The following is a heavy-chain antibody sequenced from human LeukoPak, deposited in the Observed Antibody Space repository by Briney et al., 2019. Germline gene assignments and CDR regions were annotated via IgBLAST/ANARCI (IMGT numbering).Heavy chain of an antibody. Sequence: SEPLSLTCTVSGGSISGYFCTWIRQPAAKGLEWIGGRYSTGSNNYNPSLKSRVTMSLDTSKTHLSLNLTPVTAADTAVYYCAREPTSGREPTSGRPLDYWGQGTLVTVSS. J-gene: IGHJ4*02. CDR2: RYSTGSN. CDR3: AREPTSGREPTSGRPLDY. V-gene: IGHV4-4*07. CDR1: GGSISGYF. D-gene: IGHD5-12*01.